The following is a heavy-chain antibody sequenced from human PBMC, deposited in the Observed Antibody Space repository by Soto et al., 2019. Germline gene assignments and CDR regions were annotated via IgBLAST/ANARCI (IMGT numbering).Heavy chain of an antibody. V-gene: IGHV3-48*01. CDR3: ARQPERIAEIGWFDP. CDR2: ISSSSSTI. Sequence: EVQLVESGGGLVQPEGSLRLSCAASGFTFSSYSMNWFRQAPGKELEWDSYISSSSSTIYYADSVKGRFTISRDNAKNSLYLQMNSLRAEDTAVYYCARQPERIAEIGWFDPWGQGTLVTVAS. D-gene: IGHD6-13*01. J-gene: IGHJ5*02. CDR1: GFTFSSYS.